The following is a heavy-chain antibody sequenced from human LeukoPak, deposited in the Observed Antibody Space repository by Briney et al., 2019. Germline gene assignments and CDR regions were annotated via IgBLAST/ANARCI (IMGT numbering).Heavy chain of an antibody. CDR1: GFTFSSYG. J-gene: IGHJ5*02. CDR2: IRYDGSNK. D-gene: IGHD5-12*01. Sequence: GGSLRLSCAASGFTFSSYGMHWVRQAPGKGLEWVAFIRYDGSNKYYADSVKGRFTISGDNSKNTLYLQMNSLRAEDTAVYYCAKVGGRGYSGYEANWFDPWGQGTLVTVSS. CDR3: AKVGGRGYSGYEANWFDP. V-gene: IGHV3-30*02.